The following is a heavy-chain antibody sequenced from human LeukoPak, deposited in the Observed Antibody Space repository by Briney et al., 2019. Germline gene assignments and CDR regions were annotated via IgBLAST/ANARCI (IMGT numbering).Heavy chain of an antibody. Sequence: GGSLRLSCAASGFTVSSNYMSWVRQAPGKGLEWVSVIYSGDSTYYADSVKSRFTISRDNSKNTLYLQMNSLRAEDTAVYYCARDWDPGVFDYWGQGTLVTVSS. CDR2: IYSGDST. V-gene: IGHV3-53*01. J-gene: IGHJ4*02. CDR3: ARDWDPGVFDY. D-gene: IGHD1-26*01. CDR1: GFTVSSNY.